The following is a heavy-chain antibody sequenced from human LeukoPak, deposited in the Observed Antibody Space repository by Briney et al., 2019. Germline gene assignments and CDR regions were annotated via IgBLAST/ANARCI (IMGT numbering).Heavy chain of an antibody. Sequence: SETLSLTCTVSGGSISSGSYYWSWIRQPAGKGLEWIGRIYTGVSTDYNPSLKSRVSISVDKSKNQFSLKLSSVTAADTAVYYCARGFRGSYSLGAFDIWGQGTMVTVSS. V-gene: IGHV4-61*02. J-gene: IGHJ3*02. CDR3: ARGFRGSYSLGAFDI. CDR1: GGSISSGSYY. CDR2: IYTGVST. D-gene: IGHD1-26*01.